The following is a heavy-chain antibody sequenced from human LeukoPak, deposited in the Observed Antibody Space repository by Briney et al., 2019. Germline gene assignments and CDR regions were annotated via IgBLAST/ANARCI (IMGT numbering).Heavy chain of an antibody. CDR3: ARIRGDYVWGSYRYTGDY. J-gene: IGHJ4*02. CDR2: IYYSGST. CDR1: GGSMTNYY. D-gene: IGHD3-16*02. V-gene: IGHV4-59*12. Sequence: SETLSLTCTVSGGSMTNYYWSWIRQTPGKGLEWIGYIYYSGSTYYNPSLKSRVTISVDTSKNQFSLKLSSVTAADTAVYYCARIRGDYVWGSYRYTGDYWGQGTLVTVSS.